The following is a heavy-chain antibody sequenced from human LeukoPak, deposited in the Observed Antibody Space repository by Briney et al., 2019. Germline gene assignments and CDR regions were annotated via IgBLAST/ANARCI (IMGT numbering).Heavy chain of an antibody. Sequence: GGSLRLSCADSGFTFSSYSMNAVRQAPGKGLEWVSSISSSSSYIYYADSVKGRFTISRDNAKNSLYLQMNSLRAEDTAVYYCARYAYSIYDYWGQGTLVTVSS. D-gene: IGHD3-3*02. CDR1: GFTFSSYS. CDR2: ISSSSSYI. J-gene: IGHJ4*02. V-gene: IGHV3-21*01. CDR3: ARYAYSIYDY.